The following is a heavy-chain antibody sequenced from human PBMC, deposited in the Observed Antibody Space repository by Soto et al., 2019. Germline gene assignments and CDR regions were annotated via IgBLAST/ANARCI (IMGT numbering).Heavy chain of an antibody. J-gene: IGHJ4*02. CDR2: VYPGDSDT. D-gene: IGHD2-21*02. CDR3: ARRGVSYCGGDCYTYYFDY. V-gene: IGHV5-51*01. Sequence: GESLKISCKGSGYSFTSYWIGWVRQMPGKGLEWMGIVYPGDSDTRYSPSFQGQVTISADKSISTAYLQWSSLKASDTAMYYCARRGVSYCGGDCYTYYFDYWGQGTLVTVSS. CDR1: GYSFTSYW.